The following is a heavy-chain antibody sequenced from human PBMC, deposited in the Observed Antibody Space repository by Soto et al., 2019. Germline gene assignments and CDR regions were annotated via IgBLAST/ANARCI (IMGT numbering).Heavy chain of an antibody. V-gene: IGHV1-69*13. CDR1: GGTFSSYA. J-gene: IGHJ6*01. D-gene: IGHD2-2*01. Sequence: GASVKVSCKASGGTFSSYAISWVRQAPGQGLEWMGGIVPIFGTANYAQKFQGRVTITADESTSTAYMELSSLRSEDTAVYYCASQYQLLYYYYGFGVCGQLHTFT. CDR2: IVPIFGTA. CDR3: ASQYQLLYYYYGFGV.